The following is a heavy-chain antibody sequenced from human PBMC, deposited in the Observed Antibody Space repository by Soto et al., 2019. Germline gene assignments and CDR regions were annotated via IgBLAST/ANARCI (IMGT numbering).Heavy chain of an antibody. Sequence: QVQLQQWGAGLLKPSETLSLTCAVYGGSFSGYYWSWIRQPPGKGLEWVGEINHSGSTNYNPSLKSRVTRSVDTSNNQFSLKLSSVTAADTAGYYCARVSRGTIFGVVIPQGGTFDYWGQGTMVTVSS. D-gene: IGHD3-3*01. J-gene: IGHJ4*02. CDR2: INHSGST. CDR3: ARVSRGTIFGVVIPQGGTFDY. V-gene: IGHV4-34*01. CDR1: GGSFSGYY.